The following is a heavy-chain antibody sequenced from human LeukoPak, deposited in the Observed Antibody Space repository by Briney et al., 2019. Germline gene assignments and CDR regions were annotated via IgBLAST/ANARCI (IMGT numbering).Heavy chain of an antibody. D-gene: IGHD4-23*01. CDR1: GGTFSSYA. V-gene: IGHV1-69*05. Sequence: SVKVSCKASGGTFSSYAISWVRQAPGQGLEWMGGIIPIFGTANYAQKFQGRDTITTDESTSTAYMELSSLRSEDTAVYYCASIMGYGGNGGARYWGQGTLVTVSS. CDR3: ASIMGYGGNGGARY. CDR2: IIPIFGTA. J-gene: IGHJ4*02.